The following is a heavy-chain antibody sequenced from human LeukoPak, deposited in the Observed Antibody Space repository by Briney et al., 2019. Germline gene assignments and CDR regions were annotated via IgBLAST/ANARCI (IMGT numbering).Heavy chain of an antibody. V-gene: IGHV1-2*02. D-gene: IGHD6-19*01. CDR2: INPNSGGT. Sequence: GASVKVSCKASGYTFTGYYMHWVRQAPGQGLEWMGWINPNSGGTNYAQKFQGRVTMTRDTSISTAYMELSGLRSDDTAVYYCARGGSGGWYYFDYWGQGTLVTVSS. CDR1: GYTFTGYY. J-gene: IGHJ4*02. CDR3: ARGGSGGWYYFDY.